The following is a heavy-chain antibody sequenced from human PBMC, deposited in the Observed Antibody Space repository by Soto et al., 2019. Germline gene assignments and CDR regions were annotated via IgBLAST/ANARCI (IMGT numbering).Heavy chain of an antibody. J-gene: IGHJ4*02. CDR1: GFSFSSYW. Sequence: GGSLGLSCAASGFSFSSYWMHWVRQAPGKGLVWVSGINGDGSTTRYADSVKGRFTISRDNAENTLYLQMNSLRVEDTAVYYCATLVAGTKVLDYWSQGTLVTVSS. CDR3: ATLVAGTKVLDY. CDR2: INGDGSTT. D-gene: IGHD2-15*01. V-gene: IGHV3-74*01.